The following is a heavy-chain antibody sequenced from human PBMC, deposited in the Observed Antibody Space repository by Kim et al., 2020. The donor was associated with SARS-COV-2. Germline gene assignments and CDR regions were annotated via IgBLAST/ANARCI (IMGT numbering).Heavy chain of an antibody. CDR1: GFTFSDYY. CDR2: ISSSSSYT. CDR3: ARVIAVAGSPDC. Sequence: GGSLRLSCAASGFTFSDYYMSWIRQAPGKGLEWVSYISSSSSYTNYADSVKGRFTISRDNAKNSLYLQMNSLRAEDTAVYYCARVIAVAGSPDCWGQGTLVTVSS. D-gene: IGHD6-19*01. J-gene: IGHJ4*02. V-gene: IGHV3-11*05.